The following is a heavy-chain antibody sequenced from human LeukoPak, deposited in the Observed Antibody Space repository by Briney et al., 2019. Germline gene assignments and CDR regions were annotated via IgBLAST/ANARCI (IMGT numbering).Heavy chain of an antibody. V-gene: IGHV1-2*02. CDR2: INPNSGGT. CDR3: ARGSSTSSAPRKDWFDP. D-gene: IGHD2-2*01. J-gene: IGHJ5*02. Sequence: ASVRVSCKASGYTFTGYYMHWVRQAPGQWLEWMGWINPNSGGTNYAQKFQGRVTMTRDTSISTAYMELSRLRSDDTAVYYCARGSSTSSAPRKDWFDPWGQGTLVTVSS. CDR1: GYTFTGYY.